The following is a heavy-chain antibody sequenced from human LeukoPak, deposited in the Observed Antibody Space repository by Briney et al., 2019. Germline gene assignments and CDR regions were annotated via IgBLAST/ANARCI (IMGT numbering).Heavy chain of an antibody. CDR1: GYRFTYYW. Sequence: GESLKTSCKASGYRFTYYWIAWVRQMPDKGLELIGSIYPGDSDILYSPSYQGQVTISADKSFTTAYLQWRSLKTSDTAIYYCARQGVYYSDSSAFYHWGQGTRVTVSS. D-gene: IGHD3-22*01. CDR3: ARQGVYYSDSSAFYH. J-gene: IGHJ4*02. CDR2: IYPGDSDI. V-gene: IGHV5-51*01.